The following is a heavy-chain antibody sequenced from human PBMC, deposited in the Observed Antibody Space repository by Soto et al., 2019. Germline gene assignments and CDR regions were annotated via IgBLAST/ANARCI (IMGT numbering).Heavy chain of an antibody. V-gene: IGHV1-69*08. J-gene: IGHJ6*03. CDR1: GGTFSSYT. Sequence: QVQLVQSVAEVKKPGSSVKVSCKASGGTFSSYTISWVRQAPGQGLEWMGRIIPILGIANYAQKFQGRVTITADKSTSTAYMELSSLRSEDTAVYYGARDYKMDTGYYYYYMDVWGKGTTVTVSS. D-gene: IGHD1-1*01. CDR2: IIPILGIA. CDR3: ARDYKMDTGYYYYYMDV.